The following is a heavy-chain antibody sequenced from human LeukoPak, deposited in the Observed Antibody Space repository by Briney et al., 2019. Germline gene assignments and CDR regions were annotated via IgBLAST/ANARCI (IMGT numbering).Heavy chain of an antibody. CDR2: IWYDGSNK. CDR3: ARSPRVGAAGHFDY. CDR1: GFTFSSYG. Sequence: GGSLRLSCAASGFTFSSYGMHWVRQAPGKGLEWVAVIWYDGSNKYYADSVKGRFTISRDNSKNTLYLQMNSLRAEDTAVYYCARSPRVGAAGHFDYWGQGTLVTVSS. D-gene: IGHD6-13*01. J-gene: IGHJ4*02. V-gene: IGHV3-33*01.